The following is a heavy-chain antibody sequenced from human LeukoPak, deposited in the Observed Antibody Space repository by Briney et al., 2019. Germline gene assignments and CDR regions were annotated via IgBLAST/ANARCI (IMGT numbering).Heavy chain of an antibody. Sequence: LEWLGRTYYRSKWYNDYAVSVKSRITINPDTSKNQFSLQLNSVTPEDTAVYYCARDWNGFEWGQGTLVTVSS. J-gene: IGHJ4*02. V-gene: IGHV6-1*01. CDR2: TYYRSKWYN. D-gene: IGHD3-3*01. CDR3: ARDWNGFE.